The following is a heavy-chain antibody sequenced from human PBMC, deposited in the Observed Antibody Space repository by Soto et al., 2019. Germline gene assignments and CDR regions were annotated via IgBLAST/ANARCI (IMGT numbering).Heavy chain of an antibody. CDR3: ARAVAVPAGYGMDV. D-gene: IGHD2-2*01. Sequence: GGSLRLSCAASGFTFSSYWMHWVRQAPGKGLVWVSRINSDGSSTSYADSVKGRFTISRDNAKNTLYLQMNSLRAADTAVYYCARAVAVPAGYGMDVWGQGTTVTVSS. V-gene: IGHV3-74*01. CDR2: INSDGSST. CDR1: GFTFSSYW. J-gene: IGHJ6*02.